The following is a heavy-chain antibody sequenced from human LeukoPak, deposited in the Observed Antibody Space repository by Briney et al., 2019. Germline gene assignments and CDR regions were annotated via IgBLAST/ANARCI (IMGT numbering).Heavy chain of an antibody. J-gene: IGHJ6*02. CDR1: GFTFSSYS. CDR2: ISSSSSYI. D-gene: IGHD2-2*01. Sequence: GGSLRLSCAASGFTFSSYSMNWVRQAPGKGLAWVSPISSSSSYIYYADSVKGRFTISRDNAKNSLYLQMNSLRAEDTAVYYCARDLPGYCSSTSCSSNGMDVWGQGTTVTVSS. CDR3: ARDLPGYCSSTSCSSNGMDV. V-gene: IGHV3-21*01.